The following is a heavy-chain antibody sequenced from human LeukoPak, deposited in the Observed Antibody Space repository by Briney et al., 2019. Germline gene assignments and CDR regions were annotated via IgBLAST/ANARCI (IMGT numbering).Heavy chain of an antibody. D-gene: IGHD3-3*01. Sequence: PSETLSLTCTVSGGSISSYYWSWIRQPPGKGLEWIGYIYYSGSTYYNPSLKSRVTISVDTSKNQFSLKLSSVTAADTAVYYCARVASDFWRGSGIWFDPWGQGTLVTVSS. J-gene: IGHJ5*02. CDR2: IYYSGST. CDR1: GGSISSYY. CDR3: ARVASDFWRGSGIWFDP. V-gene: IGHV4-59*12.